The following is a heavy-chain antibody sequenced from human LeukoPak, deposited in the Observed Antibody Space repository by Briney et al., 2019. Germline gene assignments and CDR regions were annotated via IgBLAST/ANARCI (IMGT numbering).Heavy chain of an antibody. CDR1: GFTVSSNY. D-gene: IGHD2-15*01. J-gene: IGHJ6*03. Sequence: GGSLRLSCAASGFTVSSNYMNWVRQAPGKGLEWVSVIYSGGSTYYADSVKGRFTISRDNSKNTLYLQMNSLRAEDTAVYYCARGPRGYCSDGSCYWRYMDVRGKGTTVIVSS. CDR2: IYSGGST. V-gene: IGHV3-53*01. CDR3: ARGPRGYCSDGSCYWRYMDV.